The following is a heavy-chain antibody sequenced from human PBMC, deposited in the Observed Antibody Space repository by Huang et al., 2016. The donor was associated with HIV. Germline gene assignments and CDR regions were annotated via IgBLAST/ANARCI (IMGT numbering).Heavy chain of an antibody. Sequence: QEQLVESGGGVVQPGGSLRLSCATSGFSFSHYGVHWVRQGQGKGREWVAFIRFDGGNKHYADSAKGRFTISRDNSKKMLFLEMNSLRGDDTAFYYCATDLGGYSFDYWGQGALVSVSS. CDR3: ATDLGGYSFDY. CDR1: GFSFSHYG. J-gene: IGHJ4*02. D-gene: IGHD2-21*02. CDR2: IRFDGGNK. V-gene: IGHV3-30*02.